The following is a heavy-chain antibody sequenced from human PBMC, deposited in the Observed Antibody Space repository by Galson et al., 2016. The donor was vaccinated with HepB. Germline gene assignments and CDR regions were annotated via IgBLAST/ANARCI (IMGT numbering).Heavy chain of an antibody. CDR3: ARGHDDVLSGRLDY. Sequence: SLRLSCAASGFKFSRYSMNWVRQAPGKGLEWVTLTSYDGTYKYYTDSVKGRFTISRDNSKNTLYLEMNSLRPEDTAIYYCARGHDDVLSGRLDYWGQGTLVTVSS. CDR2: TSYDGTYK. CDR1: GFKFSRYS. J-gene: IGHJ4*02. V-gene: IGHV3-30*04. D-gene: IGHD3-3*01.